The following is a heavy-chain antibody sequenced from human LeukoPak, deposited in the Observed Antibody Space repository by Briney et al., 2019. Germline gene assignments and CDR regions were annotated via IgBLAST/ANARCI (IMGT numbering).Heavy chain of an antibody. CDR1: GYTLTELS. Sequence: ASVTVSCKVSGYTLTELSMHWVRQAPGKGLEWMGGFDPEDGETIYAQKFQGRVTMTEDTSTDTAYMELSSLRSEDTAVYYCVTERYYCSSTSCYTLNFDYWGQGTLVTVSS. D-gene: IGHD2-2*02. V-gene: IGHV1-24*01. J-gene: IGHJ4*02. CDR2: FDPEDGET. CDR3: VTERYYCSSTSCYTLNFDY.